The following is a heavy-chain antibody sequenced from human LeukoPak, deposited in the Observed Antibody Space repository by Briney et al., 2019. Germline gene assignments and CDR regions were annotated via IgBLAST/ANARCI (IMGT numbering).Heavy chain of an antibody. CDR3: AREGPYYYGSGSYVSDAFDI. D-gene: IGHD3-10*01. Sequence: GGSLRLSCAASGFTFSSYAMSWVRQAPGMGLEWVSSIGSSGDITYYADSVKGRFTISRDNSKNTLYLQMNSLRAEDTAVYYCAREGPYYYGSGSYVSDAFDIWGQGTMVTVSS. J-gene: IGHJ3*02. CDR2: IGSSGDIT. V-gene: IGHV3-23*01. CDR1: GFTFSSYA.